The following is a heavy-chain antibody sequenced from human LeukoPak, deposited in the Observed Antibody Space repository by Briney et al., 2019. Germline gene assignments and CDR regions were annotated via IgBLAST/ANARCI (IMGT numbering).Heavy chain of an antibody. D-gene: IGHD2-2*01. J-gene: IGHJ3*02. V-gene: IGHV7-4-1*02. CDR1: GYIFTDYA. CDR3: ARPDPAELEDALDI. CDR2: INTNTGKP. Sequence: ASVTVSCKASGYIFTDYAMNWLRQAPGQGLEWMGWINTNTGKPTYAQGFTGRFGFSLDTSVSTAYLQISGLKAEDTAVYYCARPDPAELEDALDIWGQGTMVTVSS.